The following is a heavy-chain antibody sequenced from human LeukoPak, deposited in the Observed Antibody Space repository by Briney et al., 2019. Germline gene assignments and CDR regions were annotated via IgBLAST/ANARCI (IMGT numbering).Heavy chain of an antibody. V-gene: IGHV3-23*01. CDR3: AKGSDFWSGYYNDY. D-gene: IGHD3-3*01. CDR1: GFTFSTYS. J-gene: IGHJ4*02. CDR2: ISGSGGST. Sequence: GGSLRLSCAASGFTFSTYSMNWVRQAPGKGLEWVSAISGSGGSTYYADSVKGRFTISRDNSKNTLYLQMNSLRAEDTAVYYCAKGSDFWSGYYNDYWGQGTLVTVSS.